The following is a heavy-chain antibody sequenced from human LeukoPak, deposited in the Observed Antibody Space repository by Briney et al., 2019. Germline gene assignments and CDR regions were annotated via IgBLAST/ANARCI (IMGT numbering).Heavy chain of an antibody. CDR1: GFTFDDYA. D-gene: IGHD5-12*01. V-gene: IGHV3-9*01. Sequence: GGSLRLSCAASGFTFDDYAMHWVRQAPGKGLEWVSGISWNSGSIGYADSVKGRFTISRDNAKNTLYLQMNSLRAEDTAVYYCAKSSGHSGYNWGQGTLVTVSS. J-gene: IGHJ4*02. CDR2: ISWNSGSI. CDR3: AKSSGHSGYN.